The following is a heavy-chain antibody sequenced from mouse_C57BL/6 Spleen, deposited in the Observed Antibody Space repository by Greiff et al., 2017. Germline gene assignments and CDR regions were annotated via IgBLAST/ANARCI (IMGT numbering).Heavy chain of an antibody. V-gene: IGHV5-17*01. CDR2: ISSGSSTI. CDR1: GFTFSDYG. J-gene: IGHJ2*01. Sequence: EVQVVESGGGLVKPGGSLKLSCAASGFTFSDYGMHWVRQAPEKGLEWVAYISSGSSTIYYADTVKGRFTISRDNAKNTLFLQMTSLRSEDTAMYYCARGKNSYYFDYWGQGTTLTVSS. CDR3: ARGKNSYYFDY.